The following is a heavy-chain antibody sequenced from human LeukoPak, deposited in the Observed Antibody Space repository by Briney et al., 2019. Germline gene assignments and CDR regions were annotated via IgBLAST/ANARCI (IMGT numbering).Heavy chain of an antibody. CDR1: GYTLTELA. CDR2: FDPEDGET. CDR3: ATYSGYYYY. D-gene: IGHD3-3*01. J-gene: IGHJ4*02. V-gene: IGHV1-24*01. Sequence: ASVKVSCKVSGYTLTELAMHWVRQAPGEGLEWMGGFDPEDGETVYAQKFQGRVTMTEDTSTDTAYMELSSPSSEDTAVYFCATYSGYYYYWGQGTLVTVSS.